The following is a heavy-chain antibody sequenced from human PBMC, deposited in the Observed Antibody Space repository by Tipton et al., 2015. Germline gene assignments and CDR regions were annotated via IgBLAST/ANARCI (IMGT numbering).Heavy chain of an antibody. CDR1: GFTVSSKY. CDR2: IYSGGST. Sequence: SLRLSCAASGFTVSSKYMSWVRQAPGKGLEWVSIIYSGGSTYYPDSVKGRFTISRDNSKNTVYLQMNSLSADDTAVYYCARGDDYYDFLLHNWGQGALVTVSS. CDR3: ARGDDYYDFLLHN. J-gene: IGHJ4*02. D-gene: IGHD3-3*01. V-gene: IGHV3-53*01.